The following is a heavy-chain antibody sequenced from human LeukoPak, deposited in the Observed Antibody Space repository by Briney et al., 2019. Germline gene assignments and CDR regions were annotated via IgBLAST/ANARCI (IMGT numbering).Heavy chain of an antibody. D-gene: IGHD6-13*01. CDR3: ARTTEAHSWRTRYYDYYMDV. CDR2: LYPSGST. V-gene: IGHV4-4*07. Sequence: SETLSLTCTVSGGSISSYYWSWIRQPAGKGLEWIGRLYPSGSTNYNPSLKSRVTMSVDTSKNQFSLKLSSVTAADTAVYYCARTTEAHSWRTRYYDYYMDVWGKGTTVTVSS. J-gene: IGHJ6*03. CDR1: GGSISSYY.